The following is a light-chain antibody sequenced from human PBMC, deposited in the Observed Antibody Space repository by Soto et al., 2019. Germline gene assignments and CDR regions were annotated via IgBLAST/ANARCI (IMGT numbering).Light chain of an antibody. CDR1: QSLSSS. J-gene: IGKJ1*01. V-gene: IGKV3-15*01. CDR2: GTS. CDR3: QQYENWRLT. Sequence: KLLTQSPGTLSLSPGERATLFCRASQSLSSSLAWYQQKSGQAPRLIIYGTSRRATGVPVRFSGSGSGTDFTLTISSLQSEDFGVYFCQQYENWRLTFGQETKVEMK.